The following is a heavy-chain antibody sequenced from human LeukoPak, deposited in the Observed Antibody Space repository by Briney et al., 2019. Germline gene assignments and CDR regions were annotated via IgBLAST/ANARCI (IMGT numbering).Heavy chain of an antibody. CDR2: IQSDGSDQ. Sequence: GGSLRLPCAASGFTFSSYGMHWVRQAPGKGLEWVAFIQSDGSDQYYADSVKGRLSISRDNSKNTLYLQMNGLRTEDTAVYYCAKRDGYNSGPFDYWGQGTLVTVSS. J-gene: IGHJ4*02. V-gene: IGHV3-30*02. D-gene: IGHD5-24*01. CDR3: AKRDGYNSGPFDY. CDR1: GFTFSSYG.